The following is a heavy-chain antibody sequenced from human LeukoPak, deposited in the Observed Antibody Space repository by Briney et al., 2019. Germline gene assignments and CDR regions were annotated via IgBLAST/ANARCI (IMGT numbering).Heavy chain of an antibody. CDR2: ISGHGSST. CDR1: GFTFSSYW. J-gene: IGHJ4*02. CDR3: ASRGVRYCSSTSCLDY. Sequence: GGSLRLSCTVSGFTFSSYWMHWVRQAPGRGLVWVSRISGHGSSTSYADSVKGRFTISRDNAKNTLYLQMNSLRAEDTAVYYCASRGVRYCSSTSCLDYWGQGTLVTVSS. D-gene: IGHD2-2*01. V-gene: IGHV3-74*01.